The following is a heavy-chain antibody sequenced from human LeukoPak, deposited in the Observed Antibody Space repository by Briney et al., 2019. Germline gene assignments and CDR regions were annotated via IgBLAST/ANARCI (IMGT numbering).Heavy chain of an antibody. CDR2: ISYDGSNK. D-gene: IGHD3-22*01. CDR1: GFTFSSYA. J-gene: IGHJ3*02. V-gene: IGHV3-30*04. CDR3: VRRGLSVRNAFDI. Sequence: GGSLRLSCAASGFTFSSYAMHWVRQAPGKGLEWVAVISYDGSNKYYADSVKGRFTISRDNSKNTLYLQMNSLSAEDTALYYCVRRGLSVRNAFDIWGQGTMVTVSS.